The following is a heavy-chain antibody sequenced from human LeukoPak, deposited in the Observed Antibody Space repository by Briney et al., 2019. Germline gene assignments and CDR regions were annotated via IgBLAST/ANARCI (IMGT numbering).Heavy chain of an antibody. J-gene: IGHJ6*03. Sequence: ASVKVSCKVSGYTLTELSMHWVRQAPGKGLEWMGGFDPEDGETIYAQKFQGRVTMTEDTSTDTAYMELRSLRSDDTAVYYCARQLDSGSYYLYYYYYYMDVWGKGTTVTVSS. CDR3: ARQLDSGSYYLYYYYYYMDV. CDR1: GYTLTELS. V-gene: IGHV1-24*01. D-gene: IGHD3-10*01. CDR2: FDPEDGET.